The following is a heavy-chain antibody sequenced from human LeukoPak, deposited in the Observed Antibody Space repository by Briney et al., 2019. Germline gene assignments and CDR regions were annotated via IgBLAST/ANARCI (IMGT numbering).Heavy chain of an antibody. D-gene: IGHD3-10*01. CDR3: AKDFIHGSGKDAFDI. J-gene: IGHJ3*02. Sequence: PGGSLRLSCASSGFTFSSYAMSWVRQAPGKGLEWVSAISGSGGSTYYADSVKGRFTISRDNSKNTLYLQMNSLRAEDTAVYYCAKDFIHGSGKDAFDIWGQGTMVTVSS. V-gene: IGHV3-23*01. CDR1: GFTFSSYA. CDR2: ISGSGGST.